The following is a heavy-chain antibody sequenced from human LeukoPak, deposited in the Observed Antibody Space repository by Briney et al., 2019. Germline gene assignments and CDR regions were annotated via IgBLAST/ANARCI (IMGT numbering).Heavy chain of an antibody. CDR2: ISHRGTT. J-gene: IGHJ4*02. CDR1: SGSFSSYQ. CDR3: ARGVTQSTPGFDY. D-gene: IGHD2-15*01. Sequence: SETLSLTCAVYSGSFSSYQWNWIRQPPGKGLEWIGEISHRGTTNYNPSLKSRVTMSVDTSKNQFSLKLSSVTAADTAVYYCARGVTQSTPGFDYWGQGTLVTVSS. V-gene: IGHV4-34*01.